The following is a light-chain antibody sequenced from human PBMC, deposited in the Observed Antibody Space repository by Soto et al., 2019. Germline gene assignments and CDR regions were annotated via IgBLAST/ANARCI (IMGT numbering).Light chain of an antibody. V-gene: IGLV1-44*01. CDR3: AAWDGSLNNVL. J-gene: IGLJ2*01. CDR1: GSSIGTNT. CDR2: GNN. Sequence: QSVLTQPPSASGTPGQRVIISSSGSGSSIGTNTVNWYRQLPGTAPKLLIYGNNQRPSGVPDRFSGSKSGTSASLAISGLQSEDEADYYCAAWDGSLNNVLFGGGTKLTVL.